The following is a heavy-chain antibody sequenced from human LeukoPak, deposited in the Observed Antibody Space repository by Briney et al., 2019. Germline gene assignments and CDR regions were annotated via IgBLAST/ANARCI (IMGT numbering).Heavy chain of an antibody. J-gene: IGHJ4*02. V-gene: IGHV4-34*01. CDR3: ARGETNFDY. CDR1: GGSFSGYY. CDR2: INDSGST. D-gene: IGHD1-14*01. Sequence: MASETLSLTCAVYGGSFSGYYWSWIRQPPGKGLEWIGEINDSGSTNYNPSLKSRVTISVDTSKNQFSLKLSSVTAADTAVYYCARGETNFDYWGQGTLVTVSS.